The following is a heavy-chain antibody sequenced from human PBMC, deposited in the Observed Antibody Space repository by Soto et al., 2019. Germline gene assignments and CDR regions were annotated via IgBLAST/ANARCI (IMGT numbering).Heavy chain of an antibody. CDR3: ARGPRLRFLEWPPGN. Sequence: SETLSLTCTVSGGSISSGDYYWSWIRQPPGKGLEWIGYIYYSGSTYYNPSLKSRVTISVDTSKNQFSLKLSSVTAADTAVYYCARGPRLRFLEWPPGNWGQGTLVTVSS. V-gene: IGHV4-30-4*01. J-gene: IGHJ4*02. D-gene: IGHD3-3*01. CDR2: IYYSGST. CDR1: GGSISSGDYY.